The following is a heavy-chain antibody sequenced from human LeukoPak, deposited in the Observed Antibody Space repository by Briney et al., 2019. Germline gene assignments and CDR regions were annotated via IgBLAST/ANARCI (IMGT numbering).Heavy chain of an antibody. J-gene: IGHJ4*02. Sequence: SETLSLTCTVSGGSISSGTYYWGWIRQPPGKGLERIGSIYYSGSTSYNPSLKSRVTISVDTSKNQFSLKLDSVTAADMAVYYCARNASDSGTSYFDYWGQGTLVTVSS. CDR2: IYYSGST. CDR1: GGSISSGTYY. V-gene: IGHV4-39*01. CDR3: ARNASDSGTSYFDY. D-gene: IGHD1-26*01.